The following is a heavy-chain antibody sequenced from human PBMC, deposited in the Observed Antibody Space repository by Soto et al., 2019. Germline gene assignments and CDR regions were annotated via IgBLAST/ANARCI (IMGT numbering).Heavy chain of an antibody. D-gene: IGHD2-21*01. Sequence: QVQLQGSGPGLVKPSGTLSHTCAVSGGSISSSNWWSWVRQPPGKGLEWIGEIYHTGSTTYNPSLNSRVTISGDKSKTQCSLELSSVTAADTAVYYCARDSGGGADYWGQGTLVTVSS. CDR3: ARDSGGGADY. CDR1: GGSISSSNW. V-gene: IGHV4-4*02. CDR2: IYHTGST. J-gene: IGHJ4*02.